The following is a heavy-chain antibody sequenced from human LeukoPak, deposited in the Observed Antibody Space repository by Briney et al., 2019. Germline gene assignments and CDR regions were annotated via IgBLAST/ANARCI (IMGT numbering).Heavy chain of an antibody. CDR2: IYYSGST. CDR1: GGSISSYY. J-gene: IGHJ4*02. V-gene: IGHV4-59*01. CDR3: AGGVRGGSGSYFDY. Sequence: SETLSLTCTVSGGSISSYYWSWIRQPPGKGLEWIGYIYYSGSTNYNPSLKSRVTISVDTSKNQFSLKLSSVTAADTAVYYCAGGVRGGSGSYFDYWGQGTLVTVSS. D-gene: IGHD3-10*01.